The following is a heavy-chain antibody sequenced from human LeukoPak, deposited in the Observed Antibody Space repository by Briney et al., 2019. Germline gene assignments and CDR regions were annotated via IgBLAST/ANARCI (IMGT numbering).Heavy chain of an antibody. CDR1: GFSFSSYS. CDR3: AIPPLSGTGSSRPLAEMDV. Sequence: GGSLRLSCAASGFSFSSYSMNWVRQAPGKGLEWVSYISHTGSTMSYADSVKGRFTISRDNARNSLYLQMNSLRAEDTAVYYCAIPPLSGTGSSRPLAEMDVWGQGTTVTVSS. D-gene: IGHD3-10*01. V-gene: IGHV3-48*04. CDR2: ISHTGSTM. J-gene: IGHJ6*02.